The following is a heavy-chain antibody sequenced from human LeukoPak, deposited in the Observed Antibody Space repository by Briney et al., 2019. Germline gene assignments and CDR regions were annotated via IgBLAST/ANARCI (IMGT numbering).Heavy chain of an antibody. CDR2: IYYTGSS. CDR1: GGSISSTNW. D-gene: IGHD4-17*01. CDR3: ARGPQGVTRPEY. V-gene: IGHV4-4*02. J-gene: IGHJ4*02. Sequence: SGTLSLTCGVSGGSISSTNWWTWVRPPPGKGLEWIGTIYYTGSSYYNPSLKSRVTISVDTSKNHFSLKVRSVTDADTAVYYCARGPQGVTRPEYWGQGTLVTVSS.